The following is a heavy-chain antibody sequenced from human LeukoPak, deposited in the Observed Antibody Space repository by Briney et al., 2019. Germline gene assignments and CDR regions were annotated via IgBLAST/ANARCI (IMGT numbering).Heavy chain of an antibody. J-gene: IGHJ4*02. CDR1: GYTFTSYD. CDR3: ARGKKYSSGWYVGY. Sequence: ASVKVSCKASGYTFTSYDINWVRQATGQGLKWMGWMNPNSGNTGYAQKFQGRVTMTRNTSISTAYMELSSLRSEDTAVYYCARGKKYSSGWYVGYWGQGTLVTVSS. D-gene: IGHD6-19*01. CDR2: MNPNSGNT. V-gene: IGHV1-8*01.